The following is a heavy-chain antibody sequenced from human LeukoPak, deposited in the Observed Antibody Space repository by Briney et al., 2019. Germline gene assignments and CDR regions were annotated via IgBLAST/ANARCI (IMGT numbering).Heavy chain of an antibody. Sequence: GGSLRLSCAASGFTFDDYGMSWVRQAPGKGLEWVSGINWNGGSTGYADSVKGRFTISRDNAKNSLYLQMNSLRAEDTALYYCARALSAPYYYDSSGLYYFDYWGQGTLVTVSS. CDR2: INWNGGST. CDR3: ARALSAPYYYDSSGLYYFDY. J-gene: IGHJ4*02. D-gene: IGHD3-22*01. V-gene: IGHV3-20*04. CDR1: GFTFDDYG.